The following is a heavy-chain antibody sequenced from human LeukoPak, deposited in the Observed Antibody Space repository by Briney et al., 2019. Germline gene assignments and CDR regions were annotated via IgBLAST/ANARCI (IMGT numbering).Heavy chain of an antibody. J-gene: IGHJ6*03. CDR2: INPNSGGT. D-gene: IGHD3-16*02. CDR3: ARVVVGYVWGSYRYNYYYYMDV. V-gene: IGHV1-2*02. CDR1: GYTFIGYY. Sequence: ASVKVSCKASGYTFIGYYMHWVRQAPGQGLEWMGWINPNSGGTNYAQKFQGRVTMTRDTSISTAYMELSRLRSDDTAVYYCARVVVGYVWGSYRYNYYYYMDVWGKGTTVTISS.